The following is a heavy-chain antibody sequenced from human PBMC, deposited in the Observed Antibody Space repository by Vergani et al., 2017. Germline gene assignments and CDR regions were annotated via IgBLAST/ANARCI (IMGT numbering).Heavy chain of an antibody. J-gene: IGHJ3*01. D-gene: IGHD2-2*01. CDR1: GFTFNSYA. Sequence: QLLESGGGLIQPGGSLRLSCAASGFTFNSYAMTWVRQAPGKGLEWVSGINNNGGSTYYADSVKGRFTISRDNSKNTLYLQMTDLGAEEPATYYCAKVCGSTSCPYGGGAFDVWGHGTMVTVSS. V-gene: IGHV3-23*01. CDR3: AKVCGSTSCPYGGGAFDV. CDR2: INNNGGST.